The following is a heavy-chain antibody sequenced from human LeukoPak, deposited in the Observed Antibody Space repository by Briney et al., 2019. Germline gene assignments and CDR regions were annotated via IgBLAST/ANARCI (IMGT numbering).Heavy chain of an antibody. V-gene: IGHV3-30*04. CDR2: ISFNGGHQ. CDR1: GFTFSTYA. D-gene: IGHD2-15*01. Sequence: GGPLSLSCAASGFTFSTYAMHWVRQAPGKGLEWVALISFNGGHQVYADSVKGRFTVSRDNSKNTLSLQIRSLRPDDTAIYYCARRLVVATSSDAFDVWGQGTMVTVSS. J-gene: IGHJ3*01. CDR3: ARRLVVATSSDAFDV.